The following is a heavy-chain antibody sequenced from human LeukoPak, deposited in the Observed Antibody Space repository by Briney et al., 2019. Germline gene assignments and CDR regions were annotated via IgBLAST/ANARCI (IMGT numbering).Heavy chain of an antibody. CDR3: ARDGGATMVRGVATYDS. V-gene: IGHV3-21*01. Sequence: PGGSLRLSCAASRFTFSSYSMNWVRQAPGKGLEWVSSISSGSTYIYYADSVKGRFTISRDNAKNSLYLQMDSLRAEDTALYYCARDGGATMVRGVATYDSWGQGTLVTVSS. CDR1: RFTFSSYS. D-gene: IGHD3-10*01. J-gene: IGHJ4*02. CDR2: ISSGSTYI.